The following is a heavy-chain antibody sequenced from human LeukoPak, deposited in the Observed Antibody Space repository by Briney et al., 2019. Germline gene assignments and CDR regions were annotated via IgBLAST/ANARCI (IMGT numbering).Heavy chain of an antibody. J-gene: IGHJ4*02. CDR1: GGTFSSYT. D-gene: IGHD6-19*01. CDR3: ARDPVSSGCPLGY. V-gene: IGHV1-69*04. Sequence: GASVKVSCKASGGTFSSYTISWVRQAPGQGLEWMGRIIPILGIANYAQKFQGRVTMTADKSTSTAYMELSSLRSEDTAVYYCARDPVSSGCPLGYWGQGTLVTVSS. CDR2: IIPILGIA.